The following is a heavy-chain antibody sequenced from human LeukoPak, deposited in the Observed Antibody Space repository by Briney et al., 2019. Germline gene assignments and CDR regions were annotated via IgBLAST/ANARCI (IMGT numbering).Heavy chain of an antibody. CDR1: GYTFTSYG. CDR3: ARAVRTSTGYYYYYMDV. D-gene: IGHD1-14*01. J-gene: IGHJ6*03. CDR2: ISAYNGNT. V-gene: IGHV1-18*01. Sequence: ASVKVSCKASGYTFTSYGISWVRQAPGQGLEWMGWISAYNGNTNYAQKLQGRVTMTTDTSTSTAYMELRSLRSDDTAVYYCARAVRTSTGYYYYYMDVWGKGTTVTVSS.